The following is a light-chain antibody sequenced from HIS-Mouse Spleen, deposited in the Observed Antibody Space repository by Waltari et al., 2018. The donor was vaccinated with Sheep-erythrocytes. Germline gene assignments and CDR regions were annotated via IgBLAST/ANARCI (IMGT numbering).Light chain of an antibody. Sequence: QSVLTQPPSASGTPGQRVTISCSGSSSNTRRNTVNWYQQLPGTAPKLLIYSNNQRPSGIPERFSGSNSGNTATLTISRVEAGDEADYYCQVWDSSSDHVVFGGGTKLTVL. CDR3: QVWDSSSDHVV. CDR2: SNN. V-gene: IGLV1-44*01. CDR1: SSNTRRNT. J-gene: IGLJ2*01.